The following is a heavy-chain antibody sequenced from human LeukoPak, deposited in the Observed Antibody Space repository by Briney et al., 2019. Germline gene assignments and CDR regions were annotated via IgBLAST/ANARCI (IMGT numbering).Heavy chain of an antibody. CDR3: ARDQGRGYSYDYYYYGMDV. J-gene: IGHJ6*02. CDR2: IYYSGST. V-gene: IGHV4-30-4*01. CDR1: GGSISSGDYY. D-gene: IGHD5-18*01. Sequence: SQTLSLTCTVSGGSISSGDYYWSWIRQPPGKGLEWIGYIYYSGSTYYNPSLKSRVTISVDTSKHQFSLKLSSVTAADTAVYYCARDQGRGYSYDYYYYGMDVWGQETTVTVSS.